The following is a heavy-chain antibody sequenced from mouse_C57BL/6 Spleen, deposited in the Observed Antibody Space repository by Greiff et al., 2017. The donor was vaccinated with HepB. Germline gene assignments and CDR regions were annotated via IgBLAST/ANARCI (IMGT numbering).Heavy chain of an antibody. V-gene: IGHV1-42*01. J-gene: IGHJ4*01. Sequence: VQLQQSGPELVKPGASVKISCKASGYSFTGYYMNWVKQSPEKSLEWIGEINPSTGGTTYNQKFKAKATLTVDKSSSTAYMQLKSLTSEDSAVYYCARRGYQVYYYAMDYWGQGTSVTVSS. CDR3: ARRGYQVYYYAMDY. CDR1: GYSFTGYY. D-gene: IGHD2-2*01. CDR2: INPSTGGT.